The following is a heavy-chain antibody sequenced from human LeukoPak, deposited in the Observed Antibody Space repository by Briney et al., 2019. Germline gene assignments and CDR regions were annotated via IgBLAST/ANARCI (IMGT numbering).Heavy chain of an antibody. J-gene: IGHJ3*02. CDR2: ITSSSSTI. V-gene: IGHV3-48*02. CDR1: GFTFSTYS. CDR3: ARVDWMIGAFDI. Sequence: GGSLRLSCAASGFTFSTYSMNWVRQAPGKGLEWVSYITSSSSTIYYADSVRGRFTISRDNAKNSLYLQMNSLRDEDAAVYYCARVDWMIGAFDIWGQGTMVTVSS. D-gene: IGHD3-22*01.